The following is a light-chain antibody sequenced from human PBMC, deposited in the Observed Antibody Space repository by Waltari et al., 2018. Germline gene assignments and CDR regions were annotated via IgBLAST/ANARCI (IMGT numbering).Light chain of an antibody. CDR3: QQSYSTPL. CDR2: AAS. CDR1: QSISSY. Sequence: DIQMTQSPSSLSASVGDRVTITCQASQSISSYLNWYQQKPGKAPKLLIYAASSLQSGVPSRFSGSGSWTDFTLTISSLQPEDFATYYCQQSYSTPLFGGGTKVEIK. J-gene: IGKJ4*01. V-gene: IGKV1-39*01.